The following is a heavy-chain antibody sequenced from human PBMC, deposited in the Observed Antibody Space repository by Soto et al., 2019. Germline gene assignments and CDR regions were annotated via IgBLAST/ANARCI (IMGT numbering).Heavy chain of an antibody. CDR1: GYTFTSYG. V-gene: IGHV1-18*01. CDR2: ISAYNGNT. J-gene: IGHJ6*03. Sequence: ASVKVSCKASGYTFTSYGISWVRQAPGQGLEWMGWISAYNGNTNYAQKLQGRVTMTTDTSTSTAYMELRSLRSDDTAVYYCAREGLRFLEWLPNNYYMDVWGKGTTVTVS. CDR3: AREGLRFLEWLPNNYYMDV. D-gene: IGHD3-3*01.